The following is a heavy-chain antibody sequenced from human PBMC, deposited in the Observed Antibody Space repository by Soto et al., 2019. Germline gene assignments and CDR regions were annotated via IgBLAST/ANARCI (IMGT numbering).Heavy chain of an antibody. J-gene: IGHJ4*02. CDR3: AKEPYSSSYFRRYFDY. CDR2: ISYDGSNK. CDR1: GFTFSSYG. D-gene: IGHD6-13*01. Sequence: GGSLRLSCAASGFTFSSYGMHWVRQAPGKGQEWVAVISYDGSNKYYADSVKGRFTISRDNSKNTLYLQMNSLRAEDTAVYYCAKEPYSSSYFRRYFDYWGQGTLITVSS. V-gene: IGHV3-30*18.